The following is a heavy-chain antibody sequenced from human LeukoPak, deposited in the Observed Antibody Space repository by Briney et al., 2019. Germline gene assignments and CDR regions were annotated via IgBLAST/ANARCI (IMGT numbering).Heavy chain of an antibody. V-gene: IGHV3-11*05. CDR1: GFTISDYY. D-gene: IGHD6-19*01. CDR2: ISSSSYT. Sequence: GGSLRLSCAASGFTISDYYMSWIRQAPGKGLEWVSYISSSSYTNYADSVKGRFTISRDNAKNSLYLQMNSLRAEDTAVYYCARVYSSGWTIFDYWGQGTLVTISS. CDR3: ARVYSSGWTIFDY. J-gene: IGHJ4*02.